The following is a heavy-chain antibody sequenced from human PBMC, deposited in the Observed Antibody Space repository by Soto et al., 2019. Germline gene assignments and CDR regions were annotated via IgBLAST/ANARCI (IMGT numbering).Heavy chain of an antibody. CDR1: GGSISSYY. Sequence: SETLSLTCTVSGGSISSYYWSWIRQPPGKGLEWIGYIYYSGSTNYNPSLKSRVTISVDTSKNQFSLKLSSVTAADTAVYYCARGATPFIAAAGTEYFQRWGQGTLVTVSS. V-gene: IGHV4-59*01. J-gene: IGHJ1*01. D-gene: IGHD6-13*01. CDR2: IYYSGST. CDR3: ARGATPFIAAAGTEYFQR.